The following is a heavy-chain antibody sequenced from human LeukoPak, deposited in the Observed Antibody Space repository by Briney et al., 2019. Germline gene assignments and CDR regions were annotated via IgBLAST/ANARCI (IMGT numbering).Heavy chain of an antibody. CDR3: AREGEIGYDLSDY. Sequence: ASVKVSCKASGYTFTNYYMNWVRQAPGQGLEWMGIINPSGGSTSYAQKFQGRVTVTRDTSTSTVYMELSSLRSEDTALYYCAREGEIGYDLSDYWGQGTLVTVSS. V-gene: IGHV1-46*01. CDR1: GYTFTNYY. J-gene: IGHJ4*02. D-gene: IGHD5-12*01. CDR2: INPSGGST.